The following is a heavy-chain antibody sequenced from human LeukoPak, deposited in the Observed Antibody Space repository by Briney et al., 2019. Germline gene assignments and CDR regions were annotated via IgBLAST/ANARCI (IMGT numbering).Heavy chain of an antibody. CDR2: IYYSGST. Sequence: SETLSLTCTVSGGSISGYYWSWIRQPPGKGLEWIGYIYYSGSTKYNPSLKSRVTTSVDTSKNQFSLRLSSVTAADTAVYYCARGYSGYDPTYFDSWGQGTLVTVSS. CDR1: GGSISGYY. D-gene: IGHD5-12*01. CDR3: ARGYSGYDPTYFDS. V-gene: IGHV4-59*01. J-gene: IGHJ4*02.